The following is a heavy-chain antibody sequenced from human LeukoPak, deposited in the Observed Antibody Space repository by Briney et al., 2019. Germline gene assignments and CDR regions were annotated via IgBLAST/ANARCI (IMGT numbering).Heavy chain of an antibody. CDR2: IYWNDDK. CDR1: GFSLSTSGVG. D-gene: IGHD2-2*02. J-gene: IGHJ4*02. CDR3: AHRFCGSGSCYMVFDY. V-gene: IGHV2-5*01. Sequence: SGPTLVNPTQTLTLTWTFSGFSLSTSGVGVGWIRQPPGKALEWLALIYWNDDKRYSPSLKSRLTITKDTSKNQVVLTMTNMVPVDTAAYYCAHRFCGSGSCYMVFDYWGQGTLVTVSS.